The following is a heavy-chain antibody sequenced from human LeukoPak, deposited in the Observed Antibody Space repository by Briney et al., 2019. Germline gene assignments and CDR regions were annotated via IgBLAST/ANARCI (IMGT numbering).Heavy chain of an antibody. V-gene: IGHV3-20*01. CDR1: VFTFDDYS. Sequence: GPLRFSGVASVFTFDDYSMSWVRQPPGRGLEWVSGITWDGGSIGYADSVKGRFTISRDNAKNSLYLQINSLRAEDTALYHCARWSVMTAAGPENYWGQGTLVTVSS. J-gene: IGHJ4*01. CDR3: ARWSVMTAAGPENY. CDR2: ITWDGGSI. D-gene: IGHD6-13*01.